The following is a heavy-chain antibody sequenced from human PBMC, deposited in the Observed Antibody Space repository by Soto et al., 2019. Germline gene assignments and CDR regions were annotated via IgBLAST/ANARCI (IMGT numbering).Heavy chain of an antibody. J-gene: IGHJ1*01. D-gene: IGHD3-16*01. CDR1: GGSISSYY. Sequence: QVQLQESGPGLVKPSETLSLTCTVSGGSISSYYWSWIRQPPGKGLEWIGYIYYSGSTNYNPSLKSRVNRSVDTSKNQFSLKLSSVTAADTAVYYCAGGGAECFQHWGQGTLVTVSS. CDR2: IYYSGST. CDR3: AGGGAECFQH. V-gene: IGHV4-59*01.